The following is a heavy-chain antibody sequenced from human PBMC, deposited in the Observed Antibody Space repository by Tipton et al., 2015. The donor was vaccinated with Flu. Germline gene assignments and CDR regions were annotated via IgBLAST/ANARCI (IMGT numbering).Heavy chain of an antibody. CDR1: GFTFSSHW. V-gene: IGHV3-74*02. J-gene: IGHJ6*02. Sequence: VQLVQSGGGVVLPGRSLRLSCAASGFTFSSHWMHWVRQGPGEGLVWVSRINSDGSSTSYADFVKGRFTISRDNAKNTLYLQMNSLRAEDTAVYYCARRPVPATDYYDLDVWGQGTTVTVSS. D-gene: IGHD2-2*01. CDR2: INSDGSST. CDR3: ARRPVPATDYYDLDV.